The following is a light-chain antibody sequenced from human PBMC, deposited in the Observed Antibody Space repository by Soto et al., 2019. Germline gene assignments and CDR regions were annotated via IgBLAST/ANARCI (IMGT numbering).Light chain of an antibody. Sequence: QSALTQPASVSGSPGQSITISCTGTSSDVGGYNYVSWYQQHPGKAPKLMIYDVSHRPSGVSIRFSGSKSGNTASLTISGLQAEDEADYYCSSYTSSSTVVFGGGTQLTV. V-gene: IGLV2-14*01. CDR1: SSDVGGYNY. J-gene: IGLJ2*01. CDR3: SSYTSSSTVV. CDR2: DVS.